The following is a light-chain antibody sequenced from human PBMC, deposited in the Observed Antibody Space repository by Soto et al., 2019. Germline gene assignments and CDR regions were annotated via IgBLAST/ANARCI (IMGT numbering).Light chain of an antibody. CDR3: QTWGTGIQV. V-gene: IGLV4-69*01. Sequence: QSVLTQSPSASASLGASVKLTCTLSSGHSSYAIAWHQQQPEKGPRYLMRLNSDGSHSKGDGIPDRFSGSSSGAERYLIISSLQSEDEADYYCQTWGTGIQVFGGGTKLTV. CDR2: LNSDGSH. CDR1: SGHSSYA. J-gene: IGLJ3*02.